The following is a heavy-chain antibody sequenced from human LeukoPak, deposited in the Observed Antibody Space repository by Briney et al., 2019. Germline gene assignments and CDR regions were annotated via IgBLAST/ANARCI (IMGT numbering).Heavy chain of an antibody. V-gene: IGHV4-59*01. CDR3: ARGGDPLYYYYYMDV. CDR2: IYYSGST. CDR1: GGSISSYY. J-gene: IGHJ6*03. Sequence: PSETLSLTCTVSGGSISSYYWSWIRQPPGKGLEWIGYIYYSGSTNYNPSLKSRVTISVDTSKNQFPLKLSSVTAADTAVYYCARGGDPLYYYYYMDVWGKGTTVTISS. D-gene: IGHD2-21*01.